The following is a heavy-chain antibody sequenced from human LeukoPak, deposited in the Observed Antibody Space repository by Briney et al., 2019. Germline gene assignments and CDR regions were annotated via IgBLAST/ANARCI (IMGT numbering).Heavy chain of an antibody. J-gene: IGHJ6*03. CDR3: VRSPTYYNMDV. V-gene: IGHV3-30-3*01. CDR2: ISYDGTNK. CDR1: GFTFSNYV. Sequence: GSLRLSWAASGFTFSNYVIHWVRQAPGKGLELLAVISYDGTNKYYAASVKGRFTISRDHSQSTVDLQMNTLRGADTAVYYCVRSPTYYNMDVWGKGTTVTVSS.